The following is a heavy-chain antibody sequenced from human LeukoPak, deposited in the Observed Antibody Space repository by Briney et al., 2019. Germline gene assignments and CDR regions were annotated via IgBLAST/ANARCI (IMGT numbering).Heavy chain of an antibody. CDR3: ARRGMYSSSWYSPDY. D-gene: IGHD6-13*01. V-gene: IGHV5-51*01. CDR2: IYPGDSDT. Sequence: GESLKISCKGSGYSFTSYWIGWVRQMPGKGLGWMGIIYPGDSDTRYSPSFQGQVTISADKSISTAYLQWSSLKPSDTAMYYCARRGMYSSSWYSPDYWGQGTLVTVSS. CDR1: GYSFTSYW. J-gene: IGHJ4*02.